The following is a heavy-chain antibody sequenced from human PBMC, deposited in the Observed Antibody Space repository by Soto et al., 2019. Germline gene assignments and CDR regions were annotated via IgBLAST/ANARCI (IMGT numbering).Heavy chain of an antibody. D-gene: IGHD1-26*01. CDR2: ISAYNANT. Sequence: ASVKVSCKASGYTFTSYDISWVRQAPGQGLEWMGWISAYNANTNYAQKLQGRVTMTTDISTSTSYMELRSLRSDDTAVYFCARDRLGATGDYWGREPWSPSP. CDR3: ARDRLGATGDY. V-gene: IGHV1-18*01. J-gene: IGHJ4*02. CDR1: GYTFTSYD.